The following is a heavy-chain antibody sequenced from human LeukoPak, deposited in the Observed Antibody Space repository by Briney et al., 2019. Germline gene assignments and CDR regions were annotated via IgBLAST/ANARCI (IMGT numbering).Heavy chain of an antibody. CDR1: GGTFISYA. Sequence: ASVKVSCKASGGTFISYAIRWVRQAPGQGLEWMGRIIPIFGTANYAQKFQGRVTITTDESTSTAYMELSSLRSEDPAVYYCASGEYDYVWGGYRPFDYWGQGTLVTVSS. J-gene: IGHJ4*02. CDR3: ASGEYDYVWGGYRPFDY. D-gene: IGHD3-16*02. V-gene: IGHV1-69*05. CDR2: IIPIFGTA.